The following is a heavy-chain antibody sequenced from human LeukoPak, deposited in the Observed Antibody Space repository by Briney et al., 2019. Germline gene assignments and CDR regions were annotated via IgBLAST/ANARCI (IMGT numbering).Heavy chain of an antibody. CDR3: ARERRSGYSYGRALDY. J-gene: IGHJ4*02. CDR1: GFTFSNYG. D-gene: IGHD5-18*01. Sequence: GGSLRLSCAASGFTFSNYGMHWVRQAPGKGLEWVAVISYDGSNKYYADSVKGRFTIFRDNSKNTLYLQMNSLRAEDTAVYYCARERRSGYSYGRALDYWGQGTLVTVSS. CDR2: ISYDGSNK. V-gene: IGHV3-30*19.